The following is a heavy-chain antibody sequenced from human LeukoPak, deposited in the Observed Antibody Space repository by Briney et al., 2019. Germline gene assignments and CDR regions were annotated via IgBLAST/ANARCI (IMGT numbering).Heavy chain of an antibody. Sequence: ASVKVSCKASGYTFTSYYMHWVRQAPGQGLEWMGWISTHNDNTNYAQKLQDRVTMTTDTSASTAYMELRSLRSDDTAVYYCARDPGTMVTTTINAFDVWGQGTMVTVSS. J-gene: IGHJ3*01. CDR3: ARDPGTMVTTTINAFDV. V-gene: IGHV1-18*04. CDR2: ISTHNDNT. CDR1: GYTFTSYY. D-gene: IGHD4/OR15-4a*01.